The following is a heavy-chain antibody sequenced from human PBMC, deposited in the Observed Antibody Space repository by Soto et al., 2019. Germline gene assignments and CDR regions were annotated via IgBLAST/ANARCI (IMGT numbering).Heavy chain of an antibody. CDR3: ARRGGSNPFDY. CDR2: IYYSGST. Sequence: QLQLQESGPGLVKPSETLSLTCTVSGGSIRSSSYYWGWIRQSPGKGLEWIGNIYYSGSTYYNPSLKSRVTRSVDTAKNQIALKLSSATAADTAVYYCARRGGSNPFDYWGQGTLVTVSS. CDR1: GGSIRSSSYY. V-gene: IGHV4-39*01. J-gene: IGHJ4*02. D-gene: IGHD1-26*01.